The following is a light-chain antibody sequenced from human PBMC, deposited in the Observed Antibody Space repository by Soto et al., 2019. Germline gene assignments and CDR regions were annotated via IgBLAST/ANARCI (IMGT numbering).Light chain of an antibody. Sequence: QSMLTQPPSVSGTPGQRVTISCSGSSSNIGTNSVNWYQQLPGTAPKLLIHGSNQRPSGVPDRFSGSKSGTSASLAISGLQSEDEADYYCAAWDDSLNGVFGGGTQLTVL. CDR2: GSN. J-gene: IGLJ3*02. CDR3: AAWDDSLNGV. V-gene: IGLV1-44*01. CDR1: SSNIGTNS.